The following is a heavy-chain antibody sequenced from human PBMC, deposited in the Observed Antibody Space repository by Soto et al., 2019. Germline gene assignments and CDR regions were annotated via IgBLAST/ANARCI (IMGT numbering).Heavy chain of an antibody. CDR2: IHYSGST. CDR1: GDSIGTGGYY. D-gene: IGHD3-22*01. V-gene: IGHV4-31*01. CDR3: ATNHDDISGRTPLLFDS. Sequence: QVQLQESGPGLVKPSQTLSLTCTVSGDSIGTGGYYWDWIRQHPGKGPEWIGYIHYSGSTYYNPSLKSHLTISLDTSKNQFSLHLSSVTAADTAVYYCATNHDDISGRTPLLFDSWGQGTLVTVSS. J-gene: IGHJ4*02.